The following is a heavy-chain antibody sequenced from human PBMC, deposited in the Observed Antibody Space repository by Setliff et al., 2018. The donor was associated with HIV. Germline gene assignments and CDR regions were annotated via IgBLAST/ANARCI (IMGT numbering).Heavy chain of an antibody. J-gene: IGHJ4*02. CDR1: GYSINSGYY. CDR2: IYHGGST. CDR3: ARRADYDGSGSPFDY. D-gene: IGHD3-10*01. V-gene: IGHV4-38-2*01. Sequence: SETLSLTCAVSGYSINSGYYWGWIRQPPGKGLQWIASIYHGGSTYYNPSLRSRVTISVDTSKNLFSLKLDFVTAADTAVYYCARRADYDGSGSPFDYWGRGTLVTVSS.